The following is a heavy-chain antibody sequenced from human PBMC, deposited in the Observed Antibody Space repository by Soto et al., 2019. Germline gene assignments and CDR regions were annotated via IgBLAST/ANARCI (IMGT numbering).Heavy chain of an antibody. D-gene: IGHD5-18*01. J-gene: IGHJ5*02. Sequence: QVQLVQSGAEVKKPGSSVKVSCKASGGTFSSYTISWVRQAPGQGLEWMGRIIPILGIANYAQKFQGRVTITADKSTSTAYMELSSLRSEDTAVYYCARDDYSYRYVHRDNWFDPWGQGTLVTVSS. CDR3: ARDDYSYRYVHRDNWFDP. CDR2: IIPILGIA. CDR1: GGTFSSYT. V-gene: IGHV1-69*08.